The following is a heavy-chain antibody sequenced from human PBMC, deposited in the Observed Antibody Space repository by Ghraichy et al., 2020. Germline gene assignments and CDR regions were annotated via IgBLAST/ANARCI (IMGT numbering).Heavy chain of an antibody. CDR2: ISYDGSNK. D-gene: IGHD2-2*01. V-gene: IGHV3-30*04. Sequence: GESLNISCAASGFTFSSYAMHWVRQAPGKGLEWVAVISYDGSNKYYADSVKGRFTISRDNSKNTLYLQMNSLRAEDTAVYYCARSVVVPAASDYWGQGTLVTVSS. CDR3: ARSVVVPAASDY. J-gene: IGHJ4*02. CDR1: GFTFSSYA.